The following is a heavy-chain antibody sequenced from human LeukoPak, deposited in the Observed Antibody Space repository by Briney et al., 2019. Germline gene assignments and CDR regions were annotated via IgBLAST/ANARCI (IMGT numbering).Heavy chain of an antibody. CDR3: ARGIYCSSTSCPFDC. CDR1: GFAFSTYW. Sequence: GGSLRLSCAASGFAFSTYWMHWVRQAPGKGLVWVSRINSDGSSTSYADSVKGRFTISRDNAKNTLYLQMNSLRAEDTAVYYCARGIYCSSTSCPFDCWGQGTLVTVSS. V-gene: IGHV3-74*01. J-gene: IGHJ4*02. CDR2: INSDGSST. D-gene: IGHD2-2*01.